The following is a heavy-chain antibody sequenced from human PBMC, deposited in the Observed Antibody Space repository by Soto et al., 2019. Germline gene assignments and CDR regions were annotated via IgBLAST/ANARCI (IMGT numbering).Heavy chain of an antibody. CDR2: ISSSGSTI. V-gene: IGHV3-11*01. D-gene: IGHD2-2*01. CDR1: GFTFSDYY. Sequence: PGGSLRLSCAASGFTFSDYYMSWIRQAPGKGLEWVSYISSSGSTIYYADSVKGRFTISRDNAKNSLYLQMNSLRAEDTAVYYCYFHRVPEPYQPDAFDIWGQGPIVTVSS. J-gene: IGHJ3*02. CDR3: YFHRVPEPYQPDAFDI.